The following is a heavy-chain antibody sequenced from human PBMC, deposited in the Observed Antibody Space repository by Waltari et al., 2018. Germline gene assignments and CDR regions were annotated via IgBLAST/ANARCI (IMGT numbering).Heavy chain of an antibody. D-gene: IGHD5-18*01. J-gene: IGHJ4*02. CDR1: GFTFRTSS. Sequence: DVQLVESGGGLVRPGGSLRLSCAASGFTFRTSSMNWVRQAPGKGLEWVSSISSGNYISYADSVTGRFTISRDNAKNSLFLQMNSLRAEDTAVYYCASGGAFYSYGFWGQGTLVTVSS. V-gene: IGHV3-21*01. CDR2: ISSGNYI. CDR3: ASGGAFYSYGF.